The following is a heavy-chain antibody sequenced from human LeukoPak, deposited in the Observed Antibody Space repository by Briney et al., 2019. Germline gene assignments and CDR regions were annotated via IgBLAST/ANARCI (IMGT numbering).Heavy chain of an antibody. CDR3: ARGGITMVRAPDY. CDR1: GFTFSSYS. Sequence: PGGSLRPSCAASGFTFSSYSMNWVRQAPGKGLEWVSSISSSSSYIYYADSVKGRFTISRDNAKNSLYLQMNSPRAEDTAVYYCARGGITMVRAPDYWGQGTLVTVSS. J-gene: IGHJ4*02. CDR2: ISSSSSYI. V-gene: IGHV3-21*01. D-gene: IGHD3-10*01.